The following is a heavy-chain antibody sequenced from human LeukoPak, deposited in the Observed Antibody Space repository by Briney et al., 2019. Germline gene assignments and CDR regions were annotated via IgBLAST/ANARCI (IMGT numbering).Heavy chain of an antibody. Sequence: SQTLSLTCTVSGGSISSVSYYWSWIRQPAGKGLEWIGRIYTSGSTNYNPSLKSRVTMSVDTSKNQFSLKLSSVTAADTAVYYCARGVGNSDYWGQGALVTVSS. CDR2: IYTSGST. CDR1: GGSISSVSYY. J-gene: IGHJ4*02. D-gene: IGHD4-23*01. V-gene: IGHV4-61*02. CDR3: ARGVGNSDY.